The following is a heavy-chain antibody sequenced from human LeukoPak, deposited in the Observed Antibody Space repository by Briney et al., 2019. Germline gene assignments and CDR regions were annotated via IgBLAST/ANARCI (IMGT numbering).Heavy chain of an antibody. CDR2: ISAYNGNT. CDR1: GYTFTSYG. CDR3: ARSAYYYGSGSYYPSWFDP. Sequence: ASVKVSCKASGYTFTSYGISWVRQAPGQGLEWMGWISAYNGNTNYAQKLQGRATMTTDTSTSTAYMELRSLRSDDTAVYYCARSAYYYGSGSYYPSWFDPWGQGTLVTASS. D-gene: IGHD3-10*01. J-gene: IGHJ5*02. V-gene: IGHV1-18*01.